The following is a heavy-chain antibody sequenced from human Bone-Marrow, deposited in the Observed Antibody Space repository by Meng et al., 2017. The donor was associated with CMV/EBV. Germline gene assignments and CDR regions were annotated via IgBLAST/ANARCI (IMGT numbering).Heavy chain of an antibody. V-gene: IGHV3-13*01. Sequence: GESLKISCAASGFTFSSYDMHWVRQATGKGLEWVSAIGTAGDTYYPGSVKGQFTISRENAKNTLYLQMNSLRAEDTAVYYCARAAADYYYYYGMDVWGQGTTVTVSS. D-gene: IGHD6-13*01. CDR2: IGTAGDT. CDR1: GFTFSSYD. CDR3: ARAAADYYYYYGMDV. J-gene: IGHJ6*02.